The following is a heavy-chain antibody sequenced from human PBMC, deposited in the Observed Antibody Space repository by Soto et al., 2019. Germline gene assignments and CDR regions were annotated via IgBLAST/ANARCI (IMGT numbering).Heavy chain of an antibody. D-gene: IGHD4-17*01. CDR3: ASDRDGDYVVGKDWYFDL. J-gene: IGHJ2*01. CDR1: GGSISSGGYY. V-gene: IGHV4-31*03. Sequence: QVQLQESGPGLVKPSQTLSLTCTVSGGSISSGGYYWSWIRQHPGKVLEWIGYIYYSGSTYYNPSLKSRVTLSLDTAKNQFSLKLSSVAAADTAVYYCASDRDGDYVVGKDWYFDLWGRGTLVTVSS. CDR2: IYYSGST.